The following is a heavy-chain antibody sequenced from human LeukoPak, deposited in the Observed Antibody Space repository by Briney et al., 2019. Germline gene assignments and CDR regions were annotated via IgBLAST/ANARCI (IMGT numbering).Heavy chain of an antibody. CDR3: ARDSVSYCSSTSCYLGLDP. CDR2: ISSSSSYI. CDR1: GFTFSSYS. J-gene: IGHJ5*02. Sequence: GGSLRLSCAASGFTFSSYSMNWVRQAPGKGLEWVSSISSSSSYIYYADSVKGRFTISRDNAKNSLYLQMNSLRAEDTAVYYCARDSVSYCSSTSCYLGLDPWGQGTLVTVSS. D-gene: IGHD2-2*01. V-gene: IGHV3-21*01.